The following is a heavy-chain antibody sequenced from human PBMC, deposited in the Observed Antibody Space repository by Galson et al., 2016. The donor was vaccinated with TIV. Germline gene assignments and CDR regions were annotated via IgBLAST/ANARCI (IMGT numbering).Heavy chain of an antibody. J-gene: IGHJ5*02. CDR3: ATLAGYCSSPTCYLDRKIPRYNWFDP. CDR2: YDPEDGEY. V-gene: IGHV1-24*01. D-gene: IGHD2-2*01. Sequence: SVKVSCKVSGYTLTELSMHWVRQAPGKGLEWMGGYDPEDGEYIYAQKFQGRVTMTEDTSTDTAYMELSSLRSEDSAVYYCATLAGYCSSPTCYLDRKIPRYNWFDPWGQGTLVTVSS. CDR1: GYTLTELS.